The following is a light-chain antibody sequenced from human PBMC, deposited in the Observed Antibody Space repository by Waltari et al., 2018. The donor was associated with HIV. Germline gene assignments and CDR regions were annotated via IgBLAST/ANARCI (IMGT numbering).Light chain of an antibody. CDR2: SSN. CDR1: SSNIETNT. CDR3: AAWDDSLNGPV. Sequence: QSVLTQAPSASGTPGQRVTISCSGSSSNIETNTVNWYQQLPGTAPKLLIYSSNQRPSGVPARFSGSKSCTSASLAISGLQSEDEADYYCAAWDDSLNGPVFGGGTKLTVL. V-gene: IGLV1-44*01. J-gene: IGLJ2*01.